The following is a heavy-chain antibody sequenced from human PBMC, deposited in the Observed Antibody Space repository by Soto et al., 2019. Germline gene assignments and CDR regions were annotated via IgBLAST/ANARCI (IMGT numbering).Heavy chain of an antibody. CDR2: INVGNGNT. D-gene: IGHD2-15*01. CDR1: GYTFTDYA. J-gene: IGHJ4*02. Sequence: ASVKVSCKASGYTFTDYAIHWVRQAPGQGLEWMGWINVGNGNTGYSRKFQGRVTNARDMPASTAYIEVTSLTSEDTAIYYCAREGAHYTPLDHWGQGTLVPVSS. V-gene: IGHV1-3*01. CDR3: AREGAHYTPLDH.